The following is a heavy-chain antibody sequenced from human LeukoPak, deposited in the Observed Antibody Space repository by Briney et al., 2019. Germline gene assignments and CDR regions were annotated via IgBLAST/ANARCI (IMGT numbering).Heavy chain of an antibody. CDR1: GFTFSSYW. V-gene: IGHV3-7*01. D-gene: IGHD3-22*01. CDR2: IKQDGSEK. J-gene: IGHJ4*02. CDR3: AREAYYYDSSGYYFLMDY. Sequence: PGGSLRLSCAASGFTFSSYWMSWVRQAPGKGLEWVANIKQDGSEKYYVDSVKGRFTISRDNAKNSLYLQMNSLRAEDTAVYYCAREAYYYDSSGYYFLMDYWGQGTLVTVSS.